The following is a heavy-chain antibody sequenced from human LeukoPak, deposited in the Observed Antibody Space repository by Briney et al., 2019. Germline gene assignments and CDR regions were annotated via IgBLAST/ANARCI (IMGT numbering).Heavy chain of an antibody. CDR3: ARDSSSWATRFDY. J-gene: IGHJ4*02. Sequence: SETLSLTCTVSGGSISSSSYYWGWIRQPPGKGREWIGSIYYSGSTYYNPSLKSRVTISVDTSKNQFSLKLSSVTAADTAVYYCARDSSSWATRFDYWGQGTLVTVSS. D-gene: IGHD6-13*01. CDR2: IYYSGST. V-gene: IGHV4-39*02. CDR1: GGSISSSSYY.